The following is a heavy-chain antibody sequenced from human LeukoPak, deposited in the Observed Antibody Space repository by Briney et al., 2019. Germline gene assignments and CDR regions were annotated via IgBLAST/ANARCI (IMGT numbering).Heavy chain of an antibody. CDR1: GFTFSSYS. D-gene: IGHD2-21*01. V-gene: IGHV3-21*01. Sequence: GGSLRLSCAASGFTFSSYSMNWVRQAPGKGLEWVSSISSSSSYIYYADSVKGRFTISRDNAKNSLYLQMNSLRAEDTAVYYCARDRGDHWFDPWGQGTLVTVSS. CDR2: ISSSSSYI. CDR3: ARDRGDHWFDP. J-gene: IGHJ5*02.